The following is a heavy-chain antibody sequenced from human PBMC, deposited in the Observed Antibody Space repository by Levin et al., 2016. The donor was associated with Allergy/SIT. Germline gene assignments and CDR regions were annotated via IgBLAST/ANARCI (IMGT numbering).Heavy chain of an antibody. V-gene: IGHV1-2*02. CDR1: GYTFTGYY. D-gene: IGHD1-26*01. J-gene: IGHJ4*02. CDR3: AREVGATPAYYFDY. CDR2: INPNSGGT. Sequence: ASVKVSCKASGYTFTGYYMHWVRQAPGQGLEWMGWINPNSGGTNYAQKFQGRVTMTRDTSISTAYMELSRLRSDDTAVYYCAREVGATPAYYFDYWGQGTLVTVSS.